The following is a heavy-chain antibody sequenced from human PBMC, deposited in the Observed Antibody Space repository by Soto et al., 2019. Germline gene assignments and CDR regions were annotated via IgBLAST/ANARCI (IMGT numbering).Heavy chain of an antibody. D-gene: IGHD4-17*01. CDR1: GFTFSDYY. V-gene: IGHV3-11*06. CDR3: AREPAAVAAEETTVYDY. J-gene: IGHJ4*02. Sequence: GGSLRLSCAASGFTFSDYYMSWIRQAPGKGLEWVSYISSSSSYTNYADSVKGRFTISRDNAKNSLYLQMNSLRAEDTAVYYCAREPAAVAAEETTVYDYWGQGTLVTVSS. CDR2: ISSSSSYT.